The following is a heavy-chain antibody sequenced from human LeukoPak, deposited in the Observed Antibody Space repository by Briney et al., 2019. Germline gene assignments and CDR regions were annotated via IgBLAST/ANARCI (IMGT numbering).Heavy chain of an antibody. Sequence: GGSLRLSCEASGFTLSNHWMAWVRQATGKGLEWVATIKQGGSDKFYVDSVKGRFTISGDNAKNSLYLEMNSLRVEDTAVYYCARDIFGLWGQGTLVTVSS. CDR3: ARDIFGL. J-gene: IGHJ4*02. CDR2: IKQGGSDK. V-gene: IGHV3-7*01. CDR1: GFTLSNHW. D-gene: IGHD3-10*02.